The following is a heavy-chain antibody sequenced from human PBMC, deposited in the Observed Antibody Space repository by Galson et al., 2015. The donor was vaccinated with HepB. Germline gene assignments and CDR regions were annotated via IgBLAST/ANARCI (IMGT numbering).Heavy chain of an antibody. D-gene: IGHD2-2*01. CDR2: IYYNGDT. Sequence: ETLSLTCSVSHGSLNNYYWSWIRQSPGNRLDWIGYIYYNGDTTYNPSLGYRVGMSVDTSVNQVSLWLTSVTAADTAVYYCARHPGRGSVGYAFDLWGQGTLVTVSA. V-gene: IGHV4-59*08. CDR3: ARHPGRGSVGYAFDL. CDR1: HGSLNNYY. J-gene: IGHJ4*02.